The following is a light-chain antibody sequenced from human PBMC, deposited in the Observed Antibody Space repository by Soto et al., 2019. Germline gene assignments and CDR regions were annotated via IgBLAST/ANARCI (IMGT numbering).Light chain of an antibody. CDR1: QSVSSN. V-gene: IGKV3-15*01. CDR2: GAS. J-gene: IGKJ1*01. CDR3: QQYNNWPQT. Sequence: EIVMTQSPATLSVSPGERATLSCRASQSVSSNLAWYQQKPGQAPRLLIYGASTRATGIPARFSGSGSGTKFTLTICSLQSEDFAVYYCQQYNNWPQTFGQGTKVDIK.